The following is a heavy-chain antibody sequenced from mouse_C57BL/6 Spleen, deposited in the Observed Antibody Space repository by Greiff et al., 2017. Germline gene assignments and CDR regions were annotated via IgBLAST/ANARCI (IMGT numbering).Heavy chain of an antibody. CDR3: ARGYYGSSAY. J-gene: IGHJ2*01. CDR2: IYPSDSET. CDR1: GYTVTSYW. D-gene: IGHD1-1*01. V-gene: IGHV1-61*01. Sequence: QVQLQQPGAELVRPGSSVKLSCKASGYTVTSYWMDWVKQRPGQGLEWIGNIYPSDSETHYNQKFKDKATLTVDKSSSTAYMQLSSLTSEDSAVYYCARGYYGSSAYWGQGTTLTVSS.